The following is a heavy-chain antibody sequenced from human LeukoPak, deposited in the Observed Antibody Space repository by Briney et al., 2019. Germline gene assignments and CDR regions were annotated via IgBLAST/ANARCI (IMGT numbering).Heavy chain of an antibody. D-gene: IGHD3-3*01. V-gene: IGHV4-34*01. CDR1: GGSFSGYY. Sequence: SETLSLTCAVYGGSFSGYYWSWIRQPPGKGLEWIGEINHCGSTNHNPSLKSRVTISVDTSKNQFSLKLSSVTAADTAVYYCARGHLELRFLGRVYYFDYWGQGTLVTVSS. J-gene: IGHJ4*02. CDR2: INHCGST. CDR3: ARGHLELRFLGRVYYFDY.